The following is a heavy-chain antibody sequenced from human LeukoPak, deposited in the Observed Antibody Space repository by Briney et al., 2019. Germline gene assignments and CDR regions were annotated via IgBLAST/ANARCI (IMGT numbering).Heavy chain of an antibody. J-gene: IGHJ4*02. Sequence: ASVKVSCKAAGYTITCLQQAPGQGVERMGWITLYNGDTNYAKNFQGRLSITRDKSLRTASIPLSSLRSEDTAVYYCARDSADYGDYDYWGQGTLVTVSS. D-gene: IGHD4-17*01. V-gene: IGHV1-68*01. CDR1: GYTITC. CDR3: ARDSADYGDYDY. CDR2: ITLYNGDT.